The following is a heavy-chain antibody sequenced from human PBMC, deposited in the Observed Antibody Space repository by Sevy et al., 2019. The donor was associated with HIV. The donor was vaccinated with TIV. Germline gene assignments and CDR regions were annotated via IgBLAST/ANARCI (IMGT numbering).Heavy chain of an antibody. CDR2: IIPIFGTA. CDR3: ASGYCSGAGCQNSYYYSYGMDV. D-gene: IGHD2-15*01. Sequence: ASVKVSCKASGCTFSSYAISWVRQAPGQGLEWMGGIIPIFGTANYAQKFQGRVTITADESTGTAYMELSRLRSEDTAVYSCASGYCSGAGCQNSYYYSYGMDVWGQGTTVTVSS. V-gene: IGHV1-69*13. CDR1: GCTFSSYA. J-gene: IGHJ6*02.